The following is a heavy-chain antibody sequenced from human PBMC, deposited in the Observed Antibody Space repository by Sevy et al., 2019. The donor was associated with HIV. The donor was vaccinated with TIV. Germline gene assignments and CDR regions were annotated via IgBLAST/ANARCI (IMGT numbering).Heavy chain of an antibody. V-gene: IGHV3-66*01. J-gene: IGHJ4*02. D-gene: IGHD2-15*01. CDR2: ISTGDNT. CDR3: AREQSSDGYHFDY. CDR1: GFSFSRNY. Sequence: GGSLRLSCAASGFSFSRNYMSWARQAPGKGLEWVSGISTGDNTFYADSVKGRFTISRDSSKNTLLLQMNSLRAEDTAVYYCAREQSSDGYHFDYWGQGTLVTVSS.